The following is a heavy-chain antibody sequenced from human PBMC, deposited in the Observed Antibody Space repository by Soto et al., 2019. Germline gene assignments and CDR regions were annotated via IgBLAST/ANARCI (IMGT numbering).Heavy chain of an antibody. CDR1: GFSLSTSGMC. CDR3: ARIGPPEYYDILTGYYPPAFDY. Sequence: SGPTLVNPXQTLTLTCTFSGFSLSTSGMCVSWIRQPPGKALEWLALIDWDDDKYYSTSLKTKLTISKDTSKNQVVLTMTNMDPVDTATYYCARIGPPEYYDILTGYYPPAFDYWGQGTLVTVSS. CDR2: IDWDDDK. D-gene: IGHD3-9*01. V-gene: IGHV2-70*01. J-gene: IGHJ4*02.